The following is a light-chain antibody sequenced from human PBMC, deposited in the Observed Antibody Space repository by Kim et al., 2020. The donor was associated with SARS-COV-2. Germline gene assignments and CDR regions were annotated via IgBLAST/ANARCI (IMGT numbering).Light chain of an antibody. Sequence: SSELTQDPAVSVALGQTVSITCQGDSLRSYYATWYQQKPGQAPILVIYGKNNRPSGIPDRFSGSSSGNTASLTITGTQARDEADYYCNSRDSNDNVVFGGGTQLTVL. V-gene: IGLV3-19*01. CDR2: GKN. J-gene: IGLJ2*01. CDR1: SLRSYY. CDR3: NSRDSNDNVV.